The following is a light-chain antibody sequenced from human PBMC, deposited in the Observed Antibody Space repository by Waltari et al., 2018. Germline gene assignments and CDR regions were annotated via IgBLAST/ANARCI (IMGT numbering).Light chain of an antibody. CDR3: VQALQTLT. CDR2: LGS. CDR1: QSLLHSNGYNY. V-gene: IGKV2-28*01. Sequence: EIVMTQSPLSLPVTPGESASISCRSSQSLLHSNGYNYLDWYLQKPGQSPQLLIYLGSNRASGVPDRVSGSGSGTDFTLKISRVEAEDVGVYYCVQALQTLTFGGGTKVEIK. J-gene: IGKJ4*01.